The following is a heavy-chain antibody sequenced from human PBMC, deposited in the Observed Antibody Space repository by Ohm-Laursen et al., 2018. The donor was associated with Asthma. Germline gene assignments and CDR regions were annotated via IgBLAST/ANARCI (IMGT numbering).Heavy chain of an antibody. D-gene: IGHD2-21*02. J-gene: IGHJ4*02. CDR2: IYYSGST. CDR1: SGSISPSVYY. CDR3: ARQWRDPYYFDN. V-gene: IGHV4-39*01. Sequence: SDTLSLTCTVSSGSISPSVYYWSWIRQPPGKGLECIGSIYYSGSTYYNPSLKSRVTISVDTSKNQFSLKLSSVTAADTAVYYCARQWRDPYYFDNWGQGTLVTVSS.